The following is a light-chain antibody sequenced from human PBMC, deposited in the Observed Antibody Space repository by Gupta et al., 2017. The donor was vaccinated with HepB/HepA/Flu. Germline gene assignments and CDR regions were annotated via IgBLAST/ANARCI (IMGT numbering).Light chain of an antibody. CDR2: DAS. J-gene: IGKJ4*01. CDR3: QQEDNLLLT. CDR1: QDISNY. Sequence: DIQMTQSPSSLSASVGDRVTITCQASQDISNYLNWYQQKPGKAPKLLIYDASNLETGVPSRFSGSGSGTDFTFTISILQPEDIATYYCQQEDNLLLTFGGGTKVEIK. V-gene: IGKV1-33*01.